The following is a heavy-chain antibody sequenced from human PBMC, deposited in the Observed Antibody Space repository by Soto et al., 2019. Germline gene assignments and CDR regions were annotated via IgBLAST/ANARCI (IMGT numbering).Heavy chain of an antibody. V-gene: IGHV3-30-3*01. CDR1: GFIFSNYA. CDR2: ISSDESNK. J-gene: IGHJ6*02. CDR3: ARVPGYCGGSSCYGDYYYGMDV. D-gene: IGHD2-15*01. Sequence: QVQLVESGGGVVQPGRSLRLSCGASGFIFSNYAMYWVRQAPGKGLEWVAVISSDESNKYYADSVKGRFTISRDNSKNTLYLQMNSLRAEDTAMYYCARVPGYCGGSSCYGDYYYGMDVWGQGTTVTVSS.